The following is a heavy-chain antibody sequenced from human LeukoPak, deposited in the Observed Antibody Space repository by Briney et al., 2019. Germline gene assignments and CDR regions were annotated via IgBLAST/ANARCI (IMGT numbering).Heavy chain of an antibody. J-gene: IGHJ4*02. Sequence: PGGSLRLSCAASGFTFSSYAMSWVRQAPGKGLEWVSAISGSGGSTYYADSVKGRFTISRDNSKNTLYLQMNSLRAEDTAVYYCAKDTNLASWFGELYFDYWGQGTLVTVSS. CDR1: GFTFSSYA. CDR3: AKDTNLASWFGELYFDY. V-gene: IGHV3-23*01. D-gene: IGHD3-10*01. CDR2: ISGSGGST.